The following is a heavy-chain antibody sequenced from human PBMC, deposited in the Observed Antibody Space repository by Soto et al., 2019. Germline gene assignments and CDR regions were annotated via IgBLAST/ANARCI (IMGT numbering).Heavy chain of an antibody. J-gene: IGHJ2*01. Sequence: GGSLRLSCAASGFTFSSYSMNWVRQAPGKGLEWVSYISSGSATIYYADSVKGRFTISRDNAENSLYLQMNSLRDDDTAVYYCTRDSASYSSSSGSYWYFDLWGRGTLVTVSS. D-gene: IGHD6-6*01. V-gene: IGHV3-48*02. CDR1: GFTFSSYS. CDR2: ISSGSATI. CDR3: TRDSASYSSSSGSYWYFDL.